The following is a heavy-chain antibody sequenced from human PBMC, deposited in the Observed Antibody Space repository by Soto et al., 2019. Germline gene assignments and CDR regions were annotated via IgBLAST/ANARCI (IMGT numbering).Heavy chain of an antibody. Sequence: GGSLRLSCGVSGFSLSTFAMSWVRQAPGKGLEWVSYIGIGSSTKYYADSVKGRFTISRDNAKNSLYLQMNSLRAEDTAVYYCARDQLYYNDISGRPLNAFDVWGQGTMVTVS. CDR1: GFSLSTFA. J-gene: IGHJ3*01. CDR2: IGIGSSTK. V-gene: IGHV3-48*01. CDR3: ARDQLYYNDISGRPLNAFDV. D-gene: IGHD3-22*01.